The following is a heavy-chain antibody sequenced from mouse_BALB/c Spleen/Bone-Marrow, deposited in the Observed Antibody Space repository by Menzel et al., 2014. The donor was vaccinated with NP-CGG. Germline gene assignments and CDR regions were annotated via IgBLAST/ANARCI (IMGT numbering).Heavy chain of an antibody. D-gene: IGHD1-1*01. J-gene: IGHJ4*01. CDR1: GFTFSSYG. V-gene: IGHV5-6*01. CDR2: ISSGGSYT. Sequence: EVHLVESGGDLVKPGGSLKLSCAASGFTFSSYGMSWVRQTPDKRLEWVATISSGGSYTYYPDRVKGRFTISRDNANNTLFLQMSSLKSEDSAMYFCARRGTTVQYYYPMYYWGQGTSVTVSS. CDR3: ARRGTTVQYYYPMYY.